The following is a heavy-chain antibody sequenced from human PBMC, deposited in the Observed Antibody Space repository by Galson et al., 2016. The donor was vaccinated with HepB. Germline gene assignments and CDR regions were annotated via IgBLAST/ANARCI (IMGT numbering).Heavy chain of an antibody. CDR3: ARTQFVRGFFTGTTQSHLDY. CDR2: IKPDGRET. Sequence: SLRLSCAASGFIFSDFWMNWVRQAPGKGLEWVANIKPDGRETYYVDSVKGRFTISRDNAKASLFLQMNSLRVDDTAVYYCARTQFVRGFFTGTTQSHLDYWGQGALVTVS. CDR1: GFIFSDFW. D-gene: IGHD4-17*01. V-gene: IGHV3-7*01. J-gene: IGHJ4*02.